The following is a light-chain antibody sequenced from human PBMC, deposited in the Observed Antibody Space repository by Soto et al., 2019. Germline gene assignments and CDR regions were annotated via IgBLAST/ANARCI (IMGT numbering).Light chain of an antibody. CDR3: QQYGSSPQT. CDR2: GAS. CDR1: QSISSN. Sequence: EVLLTPSPCTLSLSPVEIATLSLLASQSISSNLAWYQQKPGQAPRFLIYGASTRATGIPARFSGSGSGTEFTLTISRLEPEDFAVYYCQQYGSSPQTFGQGTKVDI. V-gene: IGKV3-20*01. J-gene: IGKJ1*01.